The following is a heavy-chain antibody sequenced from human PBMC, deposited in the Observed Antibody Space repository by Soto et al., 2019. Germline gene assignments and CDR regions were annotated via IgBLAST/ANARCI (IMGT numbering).Heavy chain of an antibody. CDR3: ARGPTYSSSYNWFDP. Sequence: QVPLQESGPGLVKPSQTLSLTCTVSGGSISSDDYYWSWIRQPPGKGLEWIGYIYYSGSTYYNPSLKSRVTISVDTSKNQFSLKLSSVTAADTAVYYCARGPTYSSSYNWFDPCGQGTLVTVSS. J-gene: IGHJ5*02. D-gene: IGHD6-13*01. CDR1: GGSISSDDYY. V-gene: IGHV4-30-4*01. CDR2: IYYSGST.